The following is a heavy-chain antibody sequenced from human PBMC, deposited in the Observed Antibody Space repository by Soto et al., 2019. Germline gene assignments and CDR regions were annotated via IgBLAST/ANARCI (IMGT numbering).Heavy chain of an antibody. D-gene: IGHD6-19*01. Sequence: EVQLVESGGALVQPGGSLRLSCATSGFTFTHYWMNWVRQAPGKGLEWVANINIDGTEKYYGDSVKGRFTISRDNAKNSLYLHMDSLRDEDIAVYYCARHRGWEMLDYWGQGTLVTVSS. CDR3: ARHRGWEMLDY. V-gene: IGHV3-7*01. J-gene: IGHJ4*02. CDR2: INIDGTEK. CDR1: GFTFTHYW.